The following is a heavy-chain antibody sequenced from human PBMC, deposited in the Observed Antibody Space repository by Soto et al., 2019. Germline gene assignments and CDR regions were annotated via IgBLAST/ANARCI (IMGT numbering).Heavy chain of an antibody. J-gene: IGHJ5*02. D-gene: IGHD3-3*01. CDR2: INPSGGSA. CDR3: ARGGITVFGVVTSYNWFDP. V-gene: IGHV1-46*01. Sequence: GASVKVSCKASGYTFTSYYMHWVRQAPGQGLEWMGIINPSGGSASYAQKFQGRVTMTRDTSTSTVYMELSSLRSEDTAVYYCARGGITVFGVVTSYNWFDPWGQGTLVTVSS. CDR1: GYTFTSYY.